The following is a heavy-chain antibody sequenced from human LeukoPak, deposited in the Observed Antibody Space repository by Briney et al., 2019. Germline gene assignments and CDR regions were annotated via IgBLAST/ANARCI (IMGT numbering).Heavy chain of an antibody. V-gene: IGHV4-30-4*01. D-gene: IGHD3-9*01. CDR1: GGSISSGDYY. CDR2: IYYSGST. Sequence: SETLSLTCTVSGGSISSGDYYWSWIRQPPGKGLEWIGYIYYSGSTYYNPSLKSRVTISVDTSKNQFSLKLSSVTAADTAVYYCARDILTSSPLGYYGMDVWGKGTTVTVSS. J-gene: IGHJ6*04. CDR3: ARDILTSSPLGYYGMDV.